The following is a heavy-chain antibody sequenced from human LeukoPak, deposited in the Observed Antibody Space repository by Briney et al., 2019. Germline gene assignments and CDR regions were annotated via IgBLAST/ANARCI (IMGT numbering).Heavy chain of an antibody. Sequence: GGSLRLSCAASGFTFSSYAMNWVRQAPGKGLEWVSTISGSAGNTYYGDSVKGRFTISRDNSKNMMFLQMNSLRAADTAVYYCAKDSSSSNYYYGMDVWGQGTTVTVSS. V-gene: IGHV3-23*01. CDR2: ISGSAGNT. D-gene: IGHD6-6*01. CDR3: AKDSSSSNYYYGMDV. CDR1: GFTFSSYA. J-gene: IGHJ6*02.